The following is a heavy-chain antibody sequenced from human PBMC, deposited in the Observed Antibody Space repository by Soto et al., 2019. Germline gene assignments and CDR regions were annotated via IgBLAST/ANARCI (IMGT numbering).Heavy chain of an antibody. CDR1: GYSFTSYW. CDR2: IYPGDSDT. CDR3: ARPRIAVAGPNYYYYGMDV. V-gene: IGHV5-51*01. J-gene: IGHJ6*02. D-gene: IGHD6-19*01. Sequence: PGESLKISCKGSGYSFTSYWIGCVRQMPGKGLEWMGIIYPGDSDTRYSPSFQGQVTISADKSISTAYLQWSSLKASDTAMYYCARPRIAVAGPNYYYYGMDVWGQGTTVTVSS.